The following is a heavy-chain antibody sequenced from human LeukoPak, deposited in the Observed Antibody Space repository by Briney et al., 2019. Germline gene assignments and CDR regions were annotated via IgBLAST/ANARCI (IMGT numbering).Heavy chain of an antibody. V-gene: IGHV3-23*01. D-gene: IGHD5-18*01. CDR1: GFTFSDFA. CDR2: TFQGGGEI. Sequence: PGGSLRLSCAASGFTFSDFAMIWVRQPPGKGLGWVSSTFQGGGEIHYADSVRGRFTISRDNSRSTLFLQMNSLRGEDTAIYYCATYRQVMLPFEAWGQGTLVTVSS. J-gene: IGHJ5*02. CDR3: ATYRQVMLPFEA.